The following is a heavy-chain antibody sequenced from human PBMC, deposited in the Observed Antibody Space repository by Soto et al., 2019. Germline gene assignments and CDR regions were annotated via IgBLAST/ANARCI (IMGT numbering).Heavy chain of an antibody. CDR1: HGSITSSY. Sequence: SETLSLTCTVSHGSITSSYCSCIRRPPGKGLEWIAYIYDTGISCSPLSNSYNPSLKSRVTMSVATTKSQFSLKLTSVTAADTAVYYCARGEDAFFYYGLDVWGQGITVTVSS. CDR3: ARGEDAFFYYGLDV. V-gene: IGHV4-59*01. J-gene: IGHJ6*02. CDR2: IYDTGISCSPLSN.